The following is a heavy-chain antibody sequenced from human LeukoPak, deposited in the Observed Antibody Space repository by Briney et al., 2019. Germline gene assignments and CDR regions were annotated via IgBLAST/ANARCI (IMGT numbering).Heavy chain of an antibody. V-gene: IGHV4-4*09. CDR3: ARHVSPEEDYMDV. Sequence: SETLSLTCTVSGGSISTYYYSWIRQPPGKGLEWIGYIYTSGSPNYNPSLKSRLPLSVDTSKNQFSLKLKSVTSADTAEYYCARHVSPEEDYMDVWGKGTTVTVSS. J-gene: IGHJ6*03. CDR1: GGSISTYY. D-gene: IGHD1-14*01. CDR2: IYTSGSP.